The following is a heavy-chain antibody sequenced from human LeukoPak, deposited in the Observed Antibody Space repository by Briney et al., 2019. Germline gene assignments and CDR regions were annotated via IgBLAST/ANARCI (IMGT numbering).Heavy chain of an antibody. Sequence: GGSLRLSCAASGFTVSSNYMSWVRQAPGKGLEWVSVIYSGGSTYYADSVKGRFTISRDNSKNTLYLQMNSLRAEDTAVFSCVRQAVSGDSGIAYWGRGVLVTVSS. CDR1: GFTVSSNY. D-gene: IGHD4-17*01. CDR2: IYSGGST. CDR3: VRQAVSGDSGIAY. V-gene: IGHV3-66*04. J-gene: IGHJ4*02.